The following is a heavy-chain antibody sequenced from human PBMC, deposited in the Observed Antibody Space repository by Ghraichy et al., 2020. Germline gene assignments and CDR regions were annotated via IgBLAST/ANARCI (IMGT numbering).Heavy chain of an antibody. CDR3: AKGFAIFVYCFDY. D-gene: IGHD3-3*01. Sequence: SCAASGFTFSSYAMSWVRQAPGKGLEWVSAISGSGGSTYYADSVKGRFTISRDNSKNTLYLQMNSLRAEDTAVYYCAKGFAIFVYCFDYWGQGTLVTVAS. CDR2: ISGSGGST. J-gene: IGHJ4*02. V-gene: IGHV3-23*01. CDR1: GFTFSSYA.